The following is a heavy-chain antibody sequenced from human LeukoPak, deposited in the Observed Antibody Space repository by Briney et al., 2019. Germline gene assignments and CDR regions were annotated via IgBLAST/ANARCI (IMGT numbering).Heavy chain of an antibody. D-gene: IGHD3-22*01. J-gene: IGHJ4*02. Sequence: ASVKVSCKASGYTFTSYYMHWVRQAPGQGLEWMGLINPSGGSTSYAQKFQGRVTMTRDTSTSTVYMELSSLRSEDTAVYYCARGGSYYYDSSGYYYLYWGQGTLVTVSS. CDR1: GYTFTSYY. V-gene: IGHV1-46*01. CDR2: INPSGGST. CDR3: ARGGSYYYDSSGYYYLY.